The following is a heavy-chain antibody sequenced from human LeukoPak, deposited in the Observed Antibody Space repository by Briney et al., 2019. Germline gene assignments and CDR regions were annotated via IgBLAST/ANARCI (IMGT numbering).Heavy chain of an antibody. J-gene: IGHJ4*02. V-gene: IGHV3-49*04. CDR2: IRSKVYGGTT. D-gene: IGHD5-18*01. CDR1: GFTFGDYA. Sequence: GGSLRLSCTASGFTFGDYAMSWVRQAPGKGLEWVGFIRSKVYGGTTEYAASVKGRFSISRDDSKSIAYLQMNSLKNEDTAVYYCTGSHGYGPYVYWGQGTLVTVSS. CDR3: TGSHGYGPYVY.